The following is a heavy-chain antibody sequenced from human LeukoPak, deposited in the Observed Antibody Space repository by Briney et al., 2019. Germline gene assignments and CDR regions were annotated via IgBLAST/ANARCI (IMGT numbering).Heavy chain of an antibody. CDR1: GFTFSSYE. Sequence: GGSLRLSCAASGFTFSSYEMNWVRQAPGKGLEWVSYISSSGYSIYDADSVKGRFTISRDNAKNSLYLQMNSLRAEDTAVYYCAREDGSGGFDYWGQGTLVTVSS. J-gene: IGHJ4*02. V-gene: IGHV3-48*03. CDR3: AREDGSGGFDY. CDR2: ISSSGYSI. D-gene: IGHD3-10*01.